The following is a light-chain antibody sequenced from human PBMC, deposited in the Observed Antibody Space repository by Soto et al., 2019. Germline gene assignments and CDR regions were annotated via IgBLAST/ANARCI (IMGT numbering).Light chain of an antibody. V-gene: IGKV3-20*01. CDR1: QSVSSSY. J-gene: IGKJ2*01. Sequence: EIVLTQSPGTLSLSPGERATLSCRASQSVSSSYLAWYEKKPGQAPRLLIYGTSNRATGIPDRFSGSGSGTDFTLTINRLEPEDFAVYYCQQYGSSPYTFGQGTKLEIK. CDR2: GTS. CDR3: QQYGSSPYT.